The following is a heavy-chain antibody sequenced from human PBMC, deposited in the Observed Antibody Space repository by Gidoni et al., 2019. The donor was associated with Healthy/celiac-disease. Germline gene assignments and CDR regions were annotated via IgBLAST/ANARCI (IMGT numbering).Heavy chain of an antibody. CDR1: GYTFRGSA. CDR2: IRSKANSYAT. J-gene: IGHJ4*02. V-gene: IGHV3-73*02. D-gene: IGHD4-4*01. Sequence: EVQLVESGGGLVQPGGSLKLSCAASGYTFRGSAMHWVRQASGKGLEWVGRIRSKANSYATAYAASVKGRFTISRDDSKNTAYLQMNSLKTEDTAVYYCTRVTVTRPGTVIYWGQGTLVTVSS. CDR3: TRVTVTRPGTVIY.